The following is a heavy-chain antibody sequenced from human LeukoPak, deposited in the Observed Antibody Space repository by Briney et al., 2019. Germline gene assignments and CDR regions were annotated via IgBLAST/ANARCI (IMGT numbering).Heavy chain of an antibody. CDR1: GFTFSSYW. CDR2: INSDGSST. J-gene: IGHJ1*01. D-gene: IGHD2-15*01. V-gene: IGHV3-74*01. Sequence: GGSLRLSCAASGFTFSSYWMHWVRQAPGKGLVWVSRINSDGSSTSYADSVKGRFTISRDNAKNTLYLQMNSLRAEDTAVYYCARAPRGYCSGGSCSPTISQHWGQGTLVTVSS. CDR3: ARAPRGYCSGGSCSPTISQH.